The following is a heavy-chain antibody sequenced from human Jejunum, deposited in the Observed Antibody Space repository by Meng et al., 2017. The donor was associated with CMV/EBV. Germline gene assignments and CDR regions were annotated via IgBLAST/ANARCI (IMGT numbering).Heavy chain of an antibody. CDR1: GGSISSGGYS. J-gene: IGHJ5*02. D-gene: IGHD3-10*01. CDR2: IHSSGST. Sequence: QECAQGPLKPHQTLPLTCMFSGGSISSGGYSWSWIRQHPGKGLEWIGYIHSSGSTYYNPSLRSRLTISVDTSKNQFSLKLSSVTAADTAVYYCARASYGSGSPLGESWFDPWGQGTLVTVAS. V-gene: IGHV4-31*03. CDR3: ARASYGSGSPLGESWFDP.